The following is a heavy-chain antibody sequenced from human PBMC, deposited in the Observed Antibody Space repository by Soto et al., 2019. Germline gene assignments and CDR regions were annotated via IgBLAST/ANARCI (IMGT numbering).Heavy chain of an antibody. CDR3: ASSKVVVTAPRGWFDP. V-gene: IGHV3-23*01. CDR1: GFTFSSYA. CDR2: ISGSGGST. Sequence: LSLTCAASGFTFSSYAMSWVRQAPGKGLEWVSAISGSGGSTYYADSVKGRFTISRDNSKNTLYLQMNSLRAEDTAVYYCASSKVVVTAPRGWFDPWGQGTLVTVSS. D-gene: IGHD2-21*02. J-gene: IGHJ5*02.